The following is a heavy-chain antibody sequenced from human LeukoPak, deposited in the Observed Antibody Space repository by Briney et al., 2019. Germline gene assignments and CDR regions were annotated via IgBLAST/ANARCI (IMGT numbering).Heavy chain of an antibody. CDR2: INHSGST. J-gene: IGHJ3*02. Sequence: SETLSLTCAVYGGSFSGYYWSWIRQPPGKGLEWIGEINHSGSTNYNPSLKSRVTISVYTSKNQFTLKLSSVTAADTAVYYCARHGQSYYDSNAFDIWGQGTMVTVSS. V-gene: IGHV4-34*01. D-gene: IGHD3-22*01. CDR3: ARHGQSYYDSNAFDI. CDR1: GGSFSGYY.